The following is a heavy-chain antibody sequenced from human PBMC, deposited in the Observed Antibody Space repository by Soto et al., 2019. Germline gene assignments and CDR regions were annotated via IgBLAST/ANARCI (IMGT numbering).Heavy chain of an antibody. V-gene: IGHV3-30*18. CDR3: AKARSGWYHDY. J-gene: IGHJ4*02. CDR2: ISYDGSNK. Sequence: QVQLVESGGGVVQPGRSLRLSCAASGFTFRSYGMHWVRQAPGKGLEWVAVISYDGSNKYYADSVKGRFTISRDNSKNTLYLQMNSLRAEDTAVYYCAKARSGWYHDYWGQGTLVTVSS. D-gene: IGHD6-19*01. CDR1: GFTFRSYG.